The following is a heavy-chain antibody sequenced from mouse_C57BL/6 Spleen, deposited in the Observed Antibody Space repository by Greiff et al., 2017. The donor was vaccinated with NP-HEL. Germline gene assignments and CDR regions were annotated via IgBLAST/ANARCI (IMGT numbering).Heavy chain of an antibody. CDR2: IDPSDSET. J-gene: IGHJ4*01. Sequence: QVQLQQPGAELVRPGSSVKLSCKASGYTFTSYWMHWVKQRPIQGLEWIGNIDPSDSETHYNQKFKDKATLTVDKSSSTAYMQLSSLTSEDSAVYYCAKGDGSSWYYAMDYWGQGTSVTVSS. D-gene: IGHD1-1*01. CDR3: AKGDGSSWYYAMDY. V-gene: IGHV1-52*01. CDR1: GYTFTSYW.